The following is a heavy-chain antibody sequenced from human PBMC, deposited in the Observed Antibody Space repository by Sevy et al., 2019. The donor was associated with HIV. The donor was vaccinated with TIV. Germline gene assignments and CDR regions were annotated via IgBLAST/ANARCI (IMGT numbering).Heavy chain of an antibody. CDR2: IKEDGSAK. V-gene: IGHV3-7*01. CDR3: ARDSPGYGGYSY. Sequence: GGSLRLSCAASRFTFKTYWMSWVRQAPGKGLEWVGNIKEDGSAKYYADSVRGRFTVSRDNAKNSLYLQMSSLRVEDTAVYYCARDSPGYGGYSYWGQGTLVTVSS. D-gene: IGHD1-26*01. CDR1: RFTFKTYW. J-gene: IGHJ4*01.